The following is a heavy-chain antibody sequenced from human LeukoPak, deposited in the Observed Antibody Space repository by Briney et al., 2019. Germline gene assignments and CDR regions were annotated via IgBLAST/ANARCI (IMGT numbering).Heavy chain of an antibody. CDR3: ARGPPGYSYMDV. Sequence: SETLSLTCTVSSGSISSYYWSRIRQPARMGVGWIGGLEWIGRTYTSGSTKYNPSLKSRVSISVDKSKHQFSLKLSSVTAADTAVYYCARGPPGYSYMDVWGKGTTVTVSS. V-gene: IGHV4-4*07. J-gene: IGHJ6*03. D-gene: IGHD3-10*01. CDR1: SGSISSYY. CDR2: TYTSGST.